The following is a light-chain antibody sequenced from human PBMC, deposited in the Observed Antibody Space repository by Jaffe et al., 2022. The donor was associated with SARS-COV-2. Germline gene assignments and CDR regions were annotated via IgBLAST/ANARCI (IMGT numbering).Light chain of an antibody. CDR2: DVN. CDR3: SSFTSSITYV. V-gene: IGLV2-14*03. CDR1: RSDVGGYNY. J-gene: IGLJ1*01. Sequence: QSALTQPASVSGSPGQSITISCTGTRSDVGGYNYVSWYQQHPGKAPKLMIYDVNNRPSGVSNRFSGSKSGDTASLTISGLRAEDEADYYCSSFTSSITYVFGTGTKVTVL.